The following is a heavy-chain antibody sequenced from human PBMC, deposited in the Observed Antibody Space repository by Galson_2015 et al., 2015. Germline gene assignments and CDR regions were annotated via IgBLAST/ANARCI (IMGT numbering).Heavy chain of an antibody. CDR1: GFTVSSNY. D-gene: IGHD4-17*01. CDR2: IYSGGST. J-gene: IGHJ4*02. V-gene: IGHV3-53*01. CDR3: ARDHLDDYGVFDY. Sequence: SLRLSCAASGFTVSSNYMSWVRQAPGKGLEWVSVIYSGGSTYYADSVKGRFTISRDNSKNTLYLQMNSLRAEDTAVYYCARDHLDDYGVFDYWGQGTLVTVSS.